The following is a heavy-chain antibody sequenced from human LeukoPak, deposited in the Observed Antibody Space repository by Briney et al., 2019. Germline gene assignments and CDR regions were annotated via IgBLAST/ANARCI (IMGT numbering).Heavy chain of an antibody. CDR3: ARSVAVAEDY. Sequence: ASVKVSCKASGYTFINYDSSWVRQAPGQGLEWMGWISAYNGNTNYAQKLQGRVTITTGTSTNTAYMELRSLRSDDTAVYYCARSVAVAEDYWGQGTLVTVSS. V-gene: IGHV1-18*01. D-gene: IGHD6-19*01. CDR1: GYTFINYD. J-gene: IGHJ4*02. CDR2: ISAYNGNT.